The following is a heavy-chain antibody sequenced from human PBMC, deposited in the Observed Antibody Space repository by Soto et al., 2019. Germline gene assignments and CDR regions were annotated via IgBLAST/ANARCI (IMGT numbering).Heavy chain of an antibody. Sequence: QVQLQESGPGLVKPSQTLSLTCTVSGGSISSGGYYWSWIRQHPGKGLEWIGYIYYSGSTYYNPSLKSRVTISVDKSKNQCSLKLSSVTAADTDVYYCASGEGSLGVMTLDYWGQGNLVTVSS. D-gene: IGHD3-16*01. CDR2: IYYSGST. CDR3: ASGEGSLGVMTLDY. J-gene: IGHJ4*02. CDR1: GGSISSGGYY. V-gene: IGHV4-31*03.